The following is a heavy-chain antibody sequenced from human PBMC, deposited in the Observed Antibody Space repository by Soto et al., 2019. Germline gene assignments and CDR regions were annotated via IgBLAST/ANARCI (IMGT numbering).Heavy chain of an antibody. CDR1: VFTFTSYT. CDR2: VNSASSYI. J-gene: IGHJ4*02. V-gene: IGHV3-21*01. Sequence: GGSLRLSCVASVFTFTSYTIHWVRQAPGKGLEWVSSVNSASSYIYYADSVQGRFTISRDNAKNSVFLQMKSLRADDTAVYYCTRDSGTYKLYYFDYWGQGTLVTVSS. D-gene: IGHD1-26*01. CDR3: TRDSGTYKLYYFDY.